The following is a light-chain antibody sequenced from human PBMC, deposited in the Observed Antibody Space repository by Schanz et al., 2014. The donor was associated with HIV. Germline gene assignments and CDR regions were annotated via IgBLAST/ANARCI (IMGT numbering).Light chain of an antibody. Sequence: QLVLTQPPSASASLGASVTLTCTLSNGYSNYEVDWYQQRPGKGPRFVMRVGTGGIVGSKGDGIPDRFSVLGSGLNRNLTINNIQEEDESDYHCGADHGSGINFLCVFGPGTKLTVL. CDR2: VGTGGIVG. CDR1: NGYSNYE. CDR3: GADHGSGINFLCV. V-gene: IGLV9-49*03. J-gene: IGLJ1*01.